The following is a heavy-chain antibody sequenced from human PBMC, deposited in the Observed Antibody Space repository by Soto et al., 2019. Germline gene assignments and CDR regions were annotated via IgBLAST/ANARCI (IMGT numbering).Heavy chain of an antibody. Sequence: QVQLQQWGAGLLKPSETLSLTCAVYGGSFSGYYWSWIRQPPGKGLEWIGEINHSRSTNYNSSLKSRHTISVDRSNNQVSLNLSSVTAADTAVYYCARRTIGIAAAFDYWGQGTLVIVSS. CDR1: GGSFSGYY. V-gene: IGHV4-34*01. D-gene: IGHD6-13*01. CDR3: ARRTIGIAAAFDY. CDR2: INHSRST. J-gene: IGHJ4*02.